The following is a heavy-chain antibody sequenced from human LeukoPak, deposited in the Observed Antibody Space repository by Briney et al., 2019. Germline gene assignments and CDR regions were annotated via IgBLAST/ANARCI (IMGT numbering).Heavy chain of an antibody. CDR1: GGSISSSSYY. Sequence: PSETLSLTCTVSGGSISSSSYYWGWIRQPPGKGLEWIGSIYYSGSTYYNPSLKSRVTISVDTSKNQFSLKLSSVTAADTAVYYCAREEVGATSENLWYFDLWGRGTLVTVSS. D-gene: IGHD1-26*01. CDR3: AREEVGATSENLWYFDL. J-gene: IGHJ2*01. V-gene: IGHV4-39*07. CDR2: IYYSGST.